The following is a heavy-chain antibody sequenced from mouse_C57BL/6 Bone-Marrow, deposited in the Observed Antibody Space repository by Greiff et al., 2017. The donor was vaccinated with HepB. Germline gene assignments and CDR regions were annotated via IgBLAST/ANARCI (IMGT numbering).Heavy chain of an antibody. D-gene: IGHD1-1*01. J-gene: IGHJ2*01. CDR2: IYPGGGYT. CDR3: ARRVGITTVVDYLDY. CDR1: GYTFTNYW. Sequence: VQLQQSGAELVRPGTSVKMSCKASGYTFTNYWIGWAKQRPGHGLEWIGDIYPGGGYTNYNEKFKGKATLTADKSSSTAYMQFSSLTSEDAAIYYCARRVGITTVVDYLDYWGQGTTLTVSS. V-gene: IGHV1-63*01.